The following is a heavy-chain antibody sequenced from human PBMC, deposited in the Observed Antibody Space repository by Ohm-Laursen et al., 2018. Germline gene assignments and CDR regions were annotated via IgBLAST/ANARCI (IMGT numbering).Heavy chain of an antibody. J-gene: IGHJ6*02. CDR2: IYYSGST. CDR3: ARIESDSGGYWYFGMDV. CDR1: GGSVSSGSYY. V-gene: IGHV4-61*01. Sequence: TLSLTCPVSGGSVSSGSYYWSWIRRPPGKGLEWIGYIYYSGSTNYNPSLKSRVTISVDTSKNQFSLKLSSVTAADTALYYCARIESDSGGYWYFGMDVWGQGTTVTVSS. D-gene: IGHD3-22*01.